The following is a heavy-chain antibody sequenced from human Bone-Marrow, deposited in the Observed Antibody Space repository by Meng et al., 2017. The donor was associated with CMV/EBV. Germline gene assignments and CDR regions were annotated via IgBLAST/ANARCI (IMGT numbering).Heavy chain of an antibody. J-gene: IGHJ6*02. V-gene: IGHV3-20*04. CDR2: INWNGGSA. Sequence: GESLKISCAASGFTFEDYGMSWVRQGPGKGLEWVSGINWNGGSAGYADSVKGRFTISRDNAKNSLYLQMNSLRAEDTALYYCERGPRGGYYYYYGMDVWGQGTTATVSS. D-gene: IGHD3-10*01. CDR3: ERGPRGGYYYYYGMDV. CDR1: GFTFEDYG.